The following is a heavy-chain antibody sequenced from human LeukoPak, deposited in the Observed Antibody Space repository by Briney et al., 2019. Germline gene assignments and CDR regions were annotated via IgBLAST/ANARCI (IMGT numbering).Heavy chain of an antibody. D-gene: IGHD4-17*01. CDR3: ATLPDDYGDYVPPMNY. CDR1: RFTFSSYT. CDR2: ISGSGDIT. V-gene: IGHV3-23*01. Sequence: QTGGSLRLSCAASRFTFSSYTMSWVRQAPGKGLEWVSAISGSGDITYYADSVKGRFTISRDNSKNTLYLQMNSLRAEDTAVYYCATLPDDYGDYVPPMNYWGQGTLVTVSS. J-gene: IGHJ4*02.